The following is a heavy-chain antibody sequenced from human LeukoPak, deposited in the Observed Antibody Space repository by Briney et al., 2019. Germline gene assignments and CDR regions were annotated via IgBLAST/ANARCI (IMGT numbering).Heavy chain of an antibody. CDR1: GFTFNSYW. CDR2: INTDGSST. Sequence: GGSLRLSCAASGFTFNSYWMHWVRQAPGKGLLWVSRINTDGSSTHYADSVKGRLTISRDNAKNMLYLQMNGLRAEDTAVYYCVVWGEDSSGHRFDHWGQGTLVTVSS. J-gene: IGHJ4*02. CDR3: VVWGEDSSGHRFDH. D-gene: IGHD3-22*01. V-gene: IGHV3-74*01.